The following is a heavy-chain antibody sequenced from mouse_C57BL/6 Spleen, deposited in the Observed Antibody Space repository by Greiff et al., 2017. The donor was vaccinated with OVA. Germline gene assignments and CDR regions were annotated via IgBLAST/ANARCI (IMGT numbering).Heavy chain of an antibody. CDR1: GYSFTGYY. J-gene: IGHJ3*01. V-gene: IGHV1-42*01. CDR3: ARGEDYDYDAWFAY. CDR2: INPSTGGT. D-gene: IGHD2-4*01. Sequence: VQLQQSGPELVKPGASVKISCKASGYSFTGYYMNWVKQSPEKSLEWIGEINPSTGGTTYNQKFKAKATLTVDKSSSTAYMQLKSLTSEDSAVYYCARGEDYDYDAWFAYGGQGTLVTVSA.